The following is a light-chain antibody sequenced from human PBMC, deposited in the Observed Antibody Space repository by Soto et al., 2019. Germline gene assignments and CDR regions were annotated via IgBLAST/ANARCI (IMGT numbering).Light chain of an antibody. Sequence: QSVLTQPPSASGTPGQRVTISCSGSSSNIGSKTVNWYQQVPGTSPKLLIYSNNQRPSGVPDRFSGSNSGTSASLAISGLQSEDEADYYCAAWDASLNGVVFGGGTKLTV. V-gene: IGLV1-44*01. CDR2: SNN. J-gene: IGLJ2*01. CDR1: SSNIGSKT. CDR3: AAWDASLNGVV.